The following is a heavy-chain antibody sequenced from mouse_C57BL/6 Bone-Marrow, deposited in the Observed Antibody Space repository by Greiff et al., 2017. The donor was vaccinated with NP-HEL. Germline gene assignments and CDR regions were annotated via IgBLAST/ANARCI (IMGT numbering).Heavy chain of an antibody. J-gene: IGHJ4*01. CDR2: IDPSDSET. Sequence: QVQLQQPGAELVRPGSSVKLSCKASGYTFTSYWMHWVKQRPIQGLEWIGNIDPSDSETHYNQKFKDKATLTVDKSSSTAYMQLSSLTSEDSAVYYCARSRQRRLRTYYAMDYWGQGTSVTVSS. V-gene: IGHV1-52*01. D-gene: IGHD3-2*02. CDR3: ARSRQRRLRTYYAMDY. CDR1: GYTFTSYW.